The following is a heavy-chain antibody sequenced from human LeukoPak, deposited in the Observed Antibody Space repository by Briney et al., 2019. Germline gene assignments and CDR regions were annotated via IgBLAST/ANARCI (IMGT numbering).Heavy chain of an antibody. CDR2: INHSGST. Sequence: SETLSLTCAVYGGSFSGYYWSWIRQPPGKGLEWIGEINHSGSTNYNPSLKSRVTISVDTSKNQFSLKLSSVTAADTAVYYCARAYDYVWGSYRPLDYWGQGTLVTVSS. CDR3: ARAYDYVWGSYRPLDY. V-gene: IGHV4-34*01. J-gene: IGHJ4*02. D-gene: IGHD3-16*02. CDR1: GGSFSGYY.